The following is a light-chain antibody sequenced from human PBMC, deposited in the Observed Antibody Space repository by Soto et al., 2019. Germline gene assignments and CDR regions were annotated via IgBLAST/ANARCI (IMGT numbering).Light chain of an antibody. V-gene: IGKV3-20*01. CDR2: GAS. J-gene: IGKJ1*01. CDR3: QQYGRSLWT. Sequence: ENVLTQSPGTLSLSPGERATLSCRASQSVSSSDLAWYQQKPGQAPRLLIYGASSRATVIPDRFSGSGSGTDFTLPISRLEPEDFAVYYCQQYGRSLWTFGQGTKVEIK. CDR1: QSVSSSD.